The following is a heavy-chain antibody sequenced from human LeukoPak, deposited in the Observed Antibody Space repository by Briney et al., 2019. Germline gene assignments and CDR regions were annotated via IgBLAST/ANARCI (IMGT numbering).Heavy chain of an antibody. CDR3: ARDSGSSGGFDY. J-gene: IGHJ4*02. V-gene: IGHV3-53*01. Sequence: GGSLRLSCAASGFTSSNYWMSWVRQAPGKGLEWVSVIYSGGSTYYADSVKGRFTISRDNSKNTLYLQMNSLRAEDTAVYYCARDSGSSGGFDYWGQGTLVTVSS. CDR1: GFTSSNYW. D-gene: IGHD6-6*01. CDR2: IYSGGST.